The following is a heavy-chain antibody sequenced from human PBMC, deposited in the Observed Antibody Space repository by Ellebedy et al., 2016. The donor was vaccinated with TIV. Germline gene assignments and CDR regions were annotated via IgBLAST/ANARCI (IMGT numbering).Heavy chain of an antibody. CDR2: IYTSGST. V-gene: IGHV4-4*07. J-gene: IGHJ3*02. CDR3: AREGRGMKQPI. D-gene: IGHD3-10*01. Sequence: GSLRLXXTVSGGSISSYYWSWIRQPAGKGLEWIGRIYTSGSTNYNPSLKSRVTMSVDTSKNQFSLKLSSVTAADTAVYYCAREGRGMKQPIWGQGTMVTVSS. CDR1: GGSISSYY.